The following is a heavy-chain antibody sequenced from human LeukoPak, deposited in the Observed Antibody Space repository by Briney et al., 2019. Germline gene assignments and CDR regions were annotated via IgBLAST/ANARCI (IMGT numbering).Heavy chain of an antibody. CDR2: INPNSGGT. V-gene: IGHV1-2*02. Sequence: ASVKVSCKASGYTFTGYYMHWVRQAPGQGLEWMGWINPNSGGTNYAQKFRGRVTMTRDTSISTAYMELSRLRSDDTAVYYCARQDFGQYYFDYWGQGTLVTVSS. J-gene: IGHJ4*02. CDR1: GYTFTGYY. D-gene: IGHD2-15*01. CDR3: ARQDFGQYYFDY.